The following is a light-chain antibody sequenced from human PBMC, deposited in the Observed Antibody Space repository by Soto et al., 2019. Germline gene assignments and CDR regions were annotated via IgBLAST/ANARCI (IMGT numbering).Light chain of an antibody. CDR3: LQDINYPWT. V-gene: IGKV1-6*01. CDR1: QDISND. CDR2: GAS. Sequence: IPITQAPSSPSASVGDRGTITCRTSQDISNDLDWYQQKPGKPPKVLIYGASNLQSGVPPRFSGSGSGTDFTLAISSLQPEDSATYYCLQDINYPWTFGQGTKVDIK. J-gene: IGKJ1*01.